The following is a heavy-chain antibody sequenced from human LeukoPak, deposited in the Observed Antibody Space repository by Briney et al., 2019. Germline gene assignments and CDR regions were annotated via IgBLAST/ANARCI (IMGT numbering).Heavy chain of an antibody. CDR2: IYYSGST. CDR3: AGRVVVPADTALYYYGMDV. J-gene: IGHJ6*02. D-gene: IGHD2-2*01. V-gene: IGHV4-39*01. Sequence: SETLSLTCTVSGGSISSSSYYWGWIRQPPGKGLEWIGSIYYSGSTYYNPSLKSRVTISVDTSKNQFSLKLSSVTAADTAVYYCAGRVVVPADTALYYYGMDVWGQGTTVTVSS. CDR1: GGSISSSSYY.